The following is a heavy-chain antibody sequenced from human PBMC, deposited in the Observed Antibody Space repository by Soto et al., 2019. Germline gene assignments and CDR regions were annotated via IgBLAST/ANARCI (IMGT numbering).Heavy chain of an antibody. CDR1: GFTFGDYA. D-gene: IGHD2-2*01. Sequence: QAXGSLRLSCTASGFTFGDYAMSGVRQAPGKGLEWVGFIRSKAYGGTTEYAASVKGRFTISRDDSKSIAYLQMNSLKTEDTAVYYCTRDNIVVVPAAIPFDYWGQGTLVTVSS. CDR3: TRDNIVVVPAAIPFDY. CDR2: IRSKAYGGTT. J-gene: IGHJ4*02. V-gene: IGHV3-49*04.